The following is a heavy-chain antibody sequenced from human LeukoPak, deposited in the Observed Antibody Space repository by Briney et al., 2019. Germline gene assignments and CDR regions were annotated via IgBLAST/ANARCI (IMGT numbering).Heavy chain of an antibody. CDR2: IDPDGTIT. V-gene: IGHV3-74*01. D-gene: IGHD6-13*01. Sequence: GGSLRLSCADSGLTLNKYWVHWVRQVPGKGLVWVSRIDPDGTITNYADSVKGRFTISRDNSKNTLYLQMNSLRAEDTAVYHCARDVLAAASPHSGGSVYWGQGTLVTVSS. CDR3: ARDVLAAASPHSGGSVY. CDR1: GLTLNKYW. J-gene: IGHJ4*02.